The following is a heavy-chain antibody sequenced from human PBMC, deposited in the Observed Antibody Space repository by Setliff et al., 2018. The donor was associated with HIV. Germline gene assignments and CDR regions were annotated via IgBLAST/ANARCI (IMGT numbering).Heavy chain of an antibody. V-gene: IGHV3-7*03. J-gene: IGHJ3*02. D-gene: IGHD2-15*01. Sequence: RLSCVASGFTFSRSWMDWVRQAPGKGLEWVASMNTDGSVKYHVDSARGRFTISRDNTKNSLYLQMNSLRVEDTAVYYCARDSGWSAFDMWGQGTMVTVSS. CDR1: GFTFSRSW. CDR2: MNTDGSVK. CDR3: ARDSGWSAFDM.